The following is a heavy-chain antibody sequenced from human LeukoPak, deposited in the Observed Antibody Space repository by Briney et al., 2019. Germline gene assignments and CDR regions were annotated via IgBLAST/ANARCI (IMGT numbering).Heavy chain of an antibody. J-gene: IGHJ4*02. D-gene: IGHD2-15*01. V-gene: IGHV3-30*18. Sequence: GGSLRLSCAASGLTISYFGMHWVRQAPGKGLEWVALISRDGTNEFYADSVKGRFAISRDNSKNTLYLQMNSLRAEDTGVYLSAKQGSCSGDRCYGQHFESWGQGTLVTVPS. CDR3: AKQGSCSGDRCYGQHFES. CDR2: ISRDGTNE. CDR1: GLTISYFG.